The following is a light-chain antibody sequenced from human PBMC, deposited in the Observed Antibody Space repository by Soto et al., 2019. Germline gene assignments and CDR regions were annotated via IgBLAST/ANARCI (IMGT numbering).Light chain of an antibody. CDR2: LGS. V-gene: IGKV2-28*01. Sequence: DIVMTQSPLSLPVTPGEPASISCRSSQSLLHSNGYNYLDWYLQKPGQSPQLLIYLGSNRASGGPDRFSGSVSGTDFTLKISRVEAEDVGVYYCMQALQTPLTFGGGPRVEI. J-gene: IGKJ4*01. CDR3: MQALQTPLT. CDR1: QSLLHSNGYNY.